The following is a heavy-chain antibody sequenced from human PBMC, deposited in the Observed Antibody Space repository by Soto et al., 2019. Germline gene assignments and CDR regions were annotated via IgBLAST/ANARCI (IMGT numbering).Heavy chain of an antibody. J-gene: IGHJ3*02. CDR2: IYYSGST. CDR1: GGSISSYY. Sequence: SETLSLTCTVSGGSISSYYWSWIRQPPGKGLEWIGYIYYSGSTNYNPSLKSRVTISVDTSKNQFSLKLSSVTAADTAVYYCARDLPFGRGAFDIWGQGTMGTVSS. D-gene: IGHD3-10*01. CDR3: ARDLPFGRGAFDI. V-gene: IGHV4-59*01.